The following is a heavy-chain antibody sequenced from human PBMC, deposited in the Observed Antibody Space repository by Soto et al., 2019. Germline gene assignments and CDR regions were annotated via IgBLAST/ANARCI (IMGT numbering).Heavy chain of an antibody. CDR1: GGSISSGDYY. V-gene: IGHV4-61*08. CDR3: ARRYSSAFDI. J-gene: IGHJ3*02. CDR2: IYYSGST. D-gene: IGHD6-13*01. Sequence: SETLSLTCTVSGGSISSGDYYWSWIRQSPGKGLEWIGYIYYSGSTNYNPSLKSRVTISVDTSKNQFSLKLSSVTAADTAVYYCARRYSSAFDIWGQGTMVTVSS.